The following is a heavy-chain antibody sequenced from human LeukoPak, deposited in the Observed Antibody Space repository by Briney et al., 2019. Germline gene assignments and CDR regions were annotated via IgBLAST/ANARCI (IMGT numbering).Heavy chain of an antibody. Sequence: AGGSLRLSCAASGFTFSSSNMTWVRQPPGKGLEWVSYISSSSITKNYADSVKGQFTISRDNAKNSLYLQMNSLRAEDTAVYYCVTWDYYYGMDVWGQGTTVTVSS. V-gene: IGHV3-48*01. J-gene: IGHJ6*02. CDR3: VTWDYYYGMDV. D-gene: IGHD1-26*01. CDR2: ISSSSITK. CDR1: GFTFSSSN.